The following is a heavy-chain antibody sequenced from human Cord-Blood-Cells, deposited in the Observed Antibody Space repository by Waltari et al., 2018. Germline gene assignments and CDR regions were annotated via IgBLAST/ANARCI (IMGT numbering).Heavy chain of an antibody. D-gene: IGHD6-6*01. CDR2: IVPLFGPA. V-gene: IGHV1-69*12. Sequence: QVQLVQSGAEVKKPGSSVKVSCKASGGTFRSYAISWVRQAPGQGLEWMGGIVPLFGPANYAQKFQGRVTITADESTNTAYMELSSLRSEDTAVYYCARTFGYSSSWRAFDIWGQGTMVTVSS. CDR3: ARTFGYSSSWRAFDI. J-gene: IGHJ3*02. CDR1: GGTFRSYA.